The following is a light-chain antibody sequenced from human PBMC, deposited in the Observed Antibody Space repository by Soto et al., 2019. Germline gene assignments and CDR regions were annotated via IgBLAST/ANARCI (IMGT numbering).Light chain of an antibody. V-gene: IGKV1-39*01. CDR2: AAS. CDR1: QSISNY. CDR3: QQSYSTPRG. Sequence: DIQMTQSPSSLSASVGDRVTITCRASQSISNYLTWFQQKPGKAPKLLIYAASSLQSGVPSRFSGSGSGTDFTLTISSLRPEDFATYYCQQSYSTPRGFGPGTKVDIK. J-gene: IGKJ3*01.